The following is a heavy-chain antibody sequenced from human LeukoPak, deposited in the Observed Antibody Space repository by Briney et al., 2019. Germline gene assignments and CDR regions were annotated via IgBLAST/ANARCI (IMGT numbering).Heavy chain of an antibody. CDR1: GGSVSSGGYS. Sequence: SETLSLTCAVSGGSVSSGGYSWSWIRQPPGNGLEWIGYIYHSGRASYNPSLKSRVTISLDRSRNHVSLNLTSVTAADTAVYYCARYSSSRDKYYFDYWGQGTLVTVSS. J-gene: IGHJ4*02. D-gene: IGHD6-13*01. CDR3: ARYSSSRDKYYFDY. V-gene: IGHV4-30-2*01. CDR2: IYHSGRA.